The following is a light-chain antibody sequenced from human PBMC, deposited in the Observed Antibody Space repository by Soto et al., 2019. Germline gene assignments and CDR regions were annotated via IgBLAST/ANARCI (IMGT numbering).Light chain of an antibody. CDR1: QSVSSY. J-gene: IGKJ1*01. CDR2: DAS. Sequence: EIVLTQSRATLCLSPGERATLSCRASQSVSSYLAWYQQKPGQTPRLLIYDASNRATGIPARFSGSGSGTDFTLTISSLEPEDFAVYYCQQRSDWPRTFGQGTKVDIK. CDR3: QQRSDWPRT. V-gene: IGKV3-11*01.